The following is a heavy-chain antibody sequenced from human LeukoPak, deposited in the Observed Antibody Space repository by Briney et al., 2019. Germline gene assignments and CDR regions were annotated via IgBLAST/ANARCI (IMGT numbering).Heavy chain of an antibody. CDR3: ARGGHSYGQETGFGFDI. CDR2: ISSSSSYI. CDR1: GFTFSSYS. Sequence: KPGGSLRLSCAASGFTFSSYSMNWVRQAPGKGLEWVSSISSSSSYIYYADSVKGRFTISRDNAKNSLYLQMNSLRAEDTAVYYCARGGHSYGQETGFGFDIWGQGTMVTVSS. J-gene: IGHJ3*02. D-gene: IGHD5-18*01. V-gene: IGHV3-21*01.